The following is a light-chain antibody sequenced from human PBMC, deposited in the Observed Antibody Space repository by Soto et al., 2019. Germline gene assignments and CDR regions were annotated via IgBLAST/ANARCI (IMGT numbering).Light chain of an antibody. Sequence: ETVMTQSPATLSVSPGEGISLSCRASQTVNKLAWYQQKPGQAPRLLIYDVSSRATGIPARFSGSGSGTEFTLTISTLQSEDFGVYYCQQYNYWPVSFGGGTKVEI. V-gene: IGKV3-15*01. CDR1: QTVNK. CDR3: QQYNYWPVS. J-gene: IGKJ4*01. CDR2: DVS.